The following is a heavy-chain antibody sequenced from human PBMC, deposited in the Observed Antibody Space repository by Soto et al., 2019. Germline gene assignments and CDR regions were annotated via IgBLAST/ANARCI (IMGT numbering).Heavy chain of an antibody. J-gene: IGHJ6*02. Sequence: ASVKVSCKASGYTFTSYYMHWVRQAPGQGLEWMGIINPSGGSTSYAQKFQGRVTMTRDTSTGTVYMELSSLRSEDTAVYYCARDVPPYSLYYYYGMDVWGQGTTVNV. V-gene: IGHV1-46*01. CDR1: GYTFTSYY. D-gene: IGHD4-4*01. CDR2: INPSGGST. CDR3: ARDVPPYSLYYYYGMDV.